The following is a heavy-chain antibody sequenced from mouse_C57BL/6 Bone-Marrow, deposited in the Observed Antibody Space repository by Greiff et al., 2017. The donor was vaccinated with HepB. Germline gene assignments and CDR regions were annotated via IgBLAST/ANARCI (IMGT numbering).Heavy chain of an antibody. CDR3: ARGHYGSSLHWYFDV. V-gene: IGHV1-47*01. CDR1: GYTFTTYP. J-gene: IGHJ1*03. CDR2: FHPYNDDT. Sequence: VQLQQSGAELVKPGASVKMSCKASGYTFTTYPIEWMKQNHGKSLEWIGNFHPYNDDTKYNEKFKGKATLTVEKSSSTVYLELSRLTSDDSAVYYCARGHYGSSLHWYFDVWGTGTTVTVSS. D-gene: IGHD1-1*01.